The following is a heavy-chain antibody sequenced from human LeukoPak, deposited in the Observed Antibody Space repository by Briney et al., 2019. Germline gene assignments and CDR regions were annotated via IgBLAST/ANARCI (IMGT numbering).Heavy chain of an antibody. CDR1: GFSFSNYS. CDR3: ARDVALRSLDY. D-gene: IGHD3-10*01. Sequence: MTGGSLKLSCAASGFSFSNYSINWVRQAPGKGLEWVSSISGSSSSMDYADSVKGRFTVSRDNARNSLSLQMKSLRADDSAVYYCARDVALRSLDYWGRGILVTVSS. V-gene: IGHV3-21*06. CDR2: ISGSSSSM. J-gene: IGHJ4*02.